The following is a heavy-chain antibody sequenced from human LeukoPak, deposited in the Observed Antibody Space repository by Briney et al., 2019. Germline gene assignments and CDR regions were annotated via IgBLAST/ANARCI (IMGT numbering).Heavy chain of an antibody. V-gene: IGHV1-2*02. D-gene: IGHD5-18*01. CDR2: INPNSGGT. CDR1: GYTLTGYY. CDR3: AREGYSYGAHDAFYI. Sequence: GASVKVSCKASGYTLTGYYMHWVRQAPGQGLEWMGWINPNSGGTNYAQKFQGRVTMTRDTSISTAYMELSRLRSDDTAVYYCAREGYSYGAHDAFYIWGQGTMVTVSS. J-gene: IGHJ3*02.